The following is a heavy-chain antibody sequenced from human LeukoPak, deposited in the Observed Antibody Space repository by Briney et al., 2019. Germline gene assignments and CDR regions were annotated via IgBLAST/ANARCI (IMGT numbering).Heavy chain of an antibody. D-gene: IGHD6-19*01. CDR1: GFTFSSYS. CDR2: ISSSSSYI. J-gene: IGHJ6*02. Sequence: GGSLRLSCAASGFTFSSYSMNWVRQAPGKGLEWVSSISSSSSYIYYADSVKGRFTISGDNAKNSLYLQMNSLRAEDTAVYYCARDRSSSGRYYYYGMDVWGQGTTVTVSS. V-gene: IGHV3-21*01. CDR3: ARDRSSSGRYYYYGMDV.